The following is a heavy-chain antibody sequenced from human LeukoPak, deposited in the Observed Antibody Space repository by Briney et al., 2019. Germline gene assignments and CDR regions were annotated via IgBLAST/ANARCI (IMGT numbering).Heavy chain of an antibody. V-gene: IGHV4-59*01. CDR1: GGSISSYY. D-gene: IGHD3-10*01. J-gene: IGHJ4*02. CDR2: IYYSGST. Sequence: SETLSLTCTVSGGSISSYYWSWIRQPPGKGLEWIGYIYYSGSTNYNPSLKSRVTISVDTSKNQFSLKLSSVTAADTAVYYCARRHVGGYLFDYWGQGTLVTVSS. CDR3: ARRHVGGYLFDY.